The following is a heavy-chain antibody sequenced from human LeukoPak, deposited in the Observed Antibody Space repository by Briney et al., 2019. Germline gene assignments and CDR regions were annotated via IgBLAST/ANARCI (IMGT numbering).Heavy chain of an antibody. V-gene: IGHV4-4*09. J-gene: IGHJ6*03. Sequence: SETLSLTCTVSGGSISSYYWSWIRQPPGKGLEWIGYIYTSGSTNYNPSLKSRVTISVDTSKNQFSLKLSSVTAADTAVYYCASLGVVEAYTYYYYMDVWGKGTTVTVSS. D-gene: IGHD1-26*01. CDR2: IYTSGST. CDR1: GGSISSYY. CDR3: ASLGVVEAYTYYYYMDV.